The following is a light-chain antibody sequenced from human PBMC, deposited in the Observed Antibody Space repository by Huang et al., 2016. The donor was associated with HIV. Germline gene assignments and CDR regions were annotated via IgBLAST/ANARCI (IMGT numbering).Light chain of an antibody. CDR1: QSGGNY. J-gene: IGKJ4*01. CDR2: DTS. V-gene: IGKV3-11*01. Sequence: IVLTQSPATLSWYPGERVTLSCRASQSGGNYIAWYQQHPGQSPQLLIYDTSNRATGTPVRFSGSGSGTDFPLTISSLESEDFAVYYCQQRSSGVTFGGGTKVQVK. CDR3: QQRSSGVT.